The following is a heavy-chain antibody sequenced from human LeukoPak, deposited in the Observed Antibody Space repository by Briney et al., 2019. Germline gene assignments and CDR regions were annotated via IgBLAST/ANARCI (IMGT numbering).Heavy chain of an antibody. J-gene: IGHJ4*02. CDR3: AREYYYGSGTSEYFDS. CDR2: IYPGDSNT. V-gene: IGHV5-51*01. CDR1: GYSLTNYW. Sequence: GESLKISCKGSGYSLTNYWVAWVRQMPGKGLEWMGIIYPGDSNTRYSPSFQGQVTISADKSISTAYLQWSSLKASDTAMYYCAREYYYGSGTSEYFDSWGQGTLVTVSS. D-gene: IGHD3-10*01.